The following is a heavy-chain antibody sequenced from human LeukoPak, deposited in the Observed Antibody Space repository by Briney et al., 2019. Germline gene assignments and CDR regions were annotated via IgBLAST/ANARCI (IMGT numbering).Heavy chain of an antibody. D-gene: IGHD4-11*01. CDR1: GFTFSSYA. V-gene: IGHV3-33*08. CDR3: ARDIHSNYFDY. CDR2: IWYDGSNK. Sequence: GGSLRLSCAASGFTFSSYAMSWVRQAPGKGLEWVAVIWYDGSNKYYADSVKGRFTISRDNSKNTLSLQMNSLRAGETAVYYCARDIHSNYFDYWGQGTLVTVSS. J-gene: IGHJ4*02.